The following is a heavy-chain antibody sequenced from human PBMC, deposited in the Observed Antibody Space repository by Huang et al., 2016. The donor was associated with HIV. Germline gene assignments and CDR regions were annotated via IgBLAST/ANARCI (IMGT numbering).Heavy chain of an antibody. D-gene: IGHD1-26*01. CDR2: ISSSGGNI. CDR1: GFSFDSSS. J-gene: IGHJ4*02. Sequence: VQLVESGGGLVRPGGSLRLSCAASGFSFDSSSMTWVRQAPGKKLEWLAYISSSGGNIYYADSVKGRFTISRDNARNSLFLQLSSLRVEDTAVYHCVRDAGGKNFWGQGTLVSVSS. V-gene: IGHV3-48*01. CDR3: VRDAGGKNF.